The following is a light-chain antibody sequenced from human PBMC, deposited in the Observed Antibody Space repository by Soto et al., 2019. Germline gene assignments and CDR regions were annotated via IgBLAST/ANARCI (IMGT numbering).Light chain of an antibody. V-gene: IGKV1-5*01. J-gene: IGKJ1*01. CDR1: QSISSW. Sequence: DIQMTQSPSTLSASVGDGVSITCRASQSISSWLAWYQQKPGKAPKLLIYDASSLESGVPSRFSGSGSGTEFTLTISSLQPDDFATYYCQQYNSYSLTFGQGTKVDI. CDR2: DAS. CDR3: QQYNSYSLT.